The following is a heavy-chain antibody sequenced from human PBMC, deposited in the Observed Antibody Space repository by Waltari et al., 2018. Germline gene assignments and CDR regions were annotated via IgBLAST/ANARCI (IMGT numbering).Heavy chain of an antibody. D-gene: IGHD6-19*01. J-gene: IGHJ3*02. CDR2: VDHSGRT. V-gene: IGHV4-34*02. CDR3: ARSFGWYAFDI. Sequence: QVQLQQWGAGLLKPSETLSLTCNVSGGSFSDLYWDWIRQPPGKGLERIGEVDHSGRTIQNVTLRTRVTYSLDTSKNQLSLMLNSVTAADTATYYCARSFGWYAFDIWGQGSMVTVSS. CDR1: GGSFSDLY.